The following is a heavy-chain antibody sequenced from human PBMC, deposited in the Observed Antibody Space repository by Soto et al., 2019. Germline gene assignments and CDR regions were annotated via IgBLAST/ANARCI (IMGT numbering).Heavy chain of an antibody. CDR3: ARVSFETSGYADY. Sequence: ASVKVSCKASGGTFSSYAISWVRQAPGQGLEWMGGIIPIFGTANYAQKFQGRVTITADKSTSTAYMGLSSLRSEDTAVYYCARVSFETSGYADYWGQGTLVTVSS. CDR1: GGTFSSYA. D-gene: IGHD3-22*01. J-gene: IGHJ4*02. CDR2: IIPIFGTA. V-gene: IGHV1-69*06.